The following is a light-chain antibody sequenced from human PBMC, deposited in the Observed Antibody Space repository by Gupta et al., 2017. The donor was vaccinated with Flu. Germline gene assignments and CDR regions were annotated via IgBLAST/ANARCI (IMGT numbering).Light chain of an antibody. V-gene: IGLV1-40*01. CDR2: DNS. CDR3: QSYDSSLSGYV. Sequence: VTISCTGSSSNIGAGYDVHWYQQLPGTAPKLLIYDNSNRPSGVPDRFSGSKSGTSASLAIXGXQAEDEXDYYCQSYDSSLSGYVFGTGTKVTVL. CDR1: SSNIGAGYD. J-gene: IGLJ1*01.